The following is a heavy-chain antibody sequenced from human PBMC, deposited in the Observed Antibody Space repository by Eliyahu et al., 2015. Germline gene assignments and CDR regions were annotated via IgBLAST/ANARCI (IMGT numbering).Heavy chain of an antibody. D-gene: IGHD4-17*01. CDR2: IYTSGST. CDR1: GGSMSXHY. V-gene: IGHV4-4*07. Sequence: QVQLQESGPGLVKPSETLSLTCTVSGGSMSXHYWSWIRQPAGKGLECIGRIYTSGSTNYNPSLKSRVTMSLDTSKKQFSLKLSSVTAADTAVYYCARYGSWFDPWGQGTLVTVSS. J-gene: IGHJ5*02. CDR3: ARYGSWFDP.